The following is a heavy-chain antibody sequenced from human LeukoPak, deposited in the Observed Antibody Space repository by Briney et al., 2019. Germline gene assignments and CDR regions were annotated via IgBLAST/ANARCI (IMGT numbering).Heavy chain of an antibody. Sequence: ASVKVSCKASGYTLTNYYIHWVRQAPGQGLEWMGIINPSGGSTTYAQKFQGRVTMTRNTSTSTVYMGLSSLRSEDTAVYYCARGDSMAPYYWGQGTLVTVSS. CDR2: INPSGGST. V-gene: IGHV1-46*01. D-gene: IGHD2-21*02. CDR3: ARGDSMAPYY. J-gene: IGHJ4*02. CDR1: GYTLTNYY.